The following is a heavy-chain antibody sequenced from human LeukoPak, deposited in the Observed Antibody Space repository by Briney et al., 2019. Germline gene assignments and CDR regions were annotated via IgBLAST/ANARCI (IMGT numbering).Heavy chain of an antibody. CDR2: IRGSGGST. D-gene: IGHD2/OR15-2a*01. CDR1: GFTFSSYA. V-gene: IGHV3-23*01. Sequence: GGSLRLSCAASGFTFSSYAMSWVRQAPGKGLEWVSAIRGSGGSTYYADSVKGRFTISRDNAKNSLYLQMNSLRAEDTAVYYCVRRFLDYWGQGILVTVSS. CDR3: VRRFLDY. J-gene: IGHJ4*02.